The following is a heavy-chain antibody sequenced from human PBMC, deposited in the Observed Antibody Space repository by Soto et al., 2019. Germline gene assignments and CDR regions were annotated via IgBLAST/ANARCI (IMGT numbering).Heavy chain of an antibody. CDR2: VFYSGST. Sequence: QVQLQESGPGLVKPSETLSLTCTVSGGSVSSGSYYWSWIRQPPGKGLEWLGYVFYSGSTNYNPSLKSLVTVSVGSSKNQFSLKLSSVTAADTAVYYWARERTGDASFFDYWGQGTLVTVSS. J-gene: IGHJ4*02. CDR3: ARERTGDASFFDY. CDR1: GGSVSSGSYY. V-gene: IGHV4-61*01. D-gene: IGHD7-27*01.